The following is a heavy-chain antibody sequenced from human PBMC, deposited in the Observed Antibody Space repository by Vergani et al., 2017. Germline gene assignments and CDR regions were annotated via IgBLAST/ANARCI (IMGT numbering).Heavy chain of an antibody. CDR1: GASVNSYY. J-gene: IGHJ5*02. Sequence: QVKLQESGPGLVKPSETLSLTCTVLGASVNSYYWSWIPQPPGKGLGVMGYFSFRGDTLYDPSVKGRMTISLNTSGNQFSLYLTSVTAADTAVYYCARCFRDEGMIYGGRVENWFDPWAQGTLVTVSS. CDR3: ARCFRDEGMIYGGRVENWFDP. D-gene: IGHD3-22*01. V-gene: IGHV4-59*02. CDR2: FSFRGDT.